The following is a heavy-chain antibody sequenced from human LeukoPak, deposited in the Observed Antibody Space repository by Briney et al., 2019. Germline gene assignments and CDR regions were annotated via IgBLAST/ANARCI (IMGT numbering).Heavy chain of an antibody. CDR2: VSSSGGTI. CDR3: ARGRVTGDYVRDFDY. J-gene: IGHJ4*02. D-gene: IGHD4-17*01. V-gene: IGHV3-48*03. Sequence: GGSLRLSCVASGFTFSTYEMNWVPQAPGKGLEWVSYVSSSGGTILYADSVKGRFTISRDNAKNSLYLQMNSLRAEDTAVYYCARGRVTGDYVRDFDYWGQGTLVTVSS. CDR1: GFTFSTYE.